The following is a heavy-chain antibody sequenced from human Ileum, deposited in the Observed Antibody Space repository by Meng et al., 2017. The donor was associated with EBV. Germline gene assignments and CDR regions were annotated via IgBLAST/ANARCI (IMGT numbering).Heavy chain of an antibody. J-gene: IGHJ4*02. CDR1: CGSIGSYY. D-gene: IGHD3-22*01. CDR2: IYYTGST. Sequence: QVWLRASAPGLVITSETLSLSFSVSCGSIGSYYWSWIRQPPGKGLEWIGFIYYTGSTNYNPSLGSRVTISFDPAKTQFSLNLISVTAADTAVYYCARGDDSNGYGDSWGQGTLVTVSS. CDR3: ARGDDSNGYGDS. V-gene: IGHV4-59*01.